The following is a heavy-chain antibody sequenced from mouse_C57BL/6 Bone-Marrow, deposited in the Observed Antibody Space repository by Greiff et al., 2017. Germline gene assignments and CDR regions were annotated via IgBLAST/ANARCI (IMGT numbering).Heavy chain of an antibody. Sequence: EVQGVESGEGLVKPGGSLKLSCAASGFTFSSYAMSWVRQTPEKRLEWVAYISSGGDYINYADTVKGRFTISRDNARNTLYLQMSSLKSEDTAMYYCTRDPYYYGSSYDAWFAYWGQGTLVTVSA. D-gene: IGHD1-1*01. J-gene: IGHJ3*01. CDR1: GFTFSSYA. CDR3: TRDPYYYGSSYDAWFAY. V-gene: IGHV5-9-1*02. CDR2: ISSGGDYI.